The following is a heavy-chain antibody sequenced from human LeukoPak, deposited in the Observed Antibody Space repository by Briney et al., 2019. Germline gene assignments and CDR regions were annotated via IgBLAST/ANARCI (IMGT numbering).Heavy chain of an antibody. CDR2: ISSSGSST. Sequence: PGGSLRLSCAASGFTFNNYAMSWVRQAPGKGLEWVSAISSSGSSTYYADSVKGRFTISRDNSKNTLYLQMNSLRAEDTAAYYCARGAYGDYDYWGPGTLVTVSS. CDR1: GFTFNNYA. CDR3: ARGAYGDYDY. D-gene: IGHD4-17*01. J-gene: IGHJ4*02. V-gene: IGHV3-23*01.